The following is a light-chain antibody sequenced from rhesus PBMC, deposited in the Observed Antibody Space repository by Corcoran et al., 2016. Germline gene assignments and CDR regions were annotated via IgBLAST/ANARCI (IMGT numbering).Light chain of an antibody. Sequence: DIQMTQSPSSLSASVGDRVTITCRASQNVNNFLNWYQPKPGKAPELLIYKASTLQSGVPSRFSGSGSGTDYTFTISSLQPEDVATYYCQHTYSTPFSFGQGTKVEI. CDR2: KAS. V-gene: IGKV1-74*01. CDR3: QHTYSTPFS. J-gene: IGKJ2*01. CDR1: QNVNNF.